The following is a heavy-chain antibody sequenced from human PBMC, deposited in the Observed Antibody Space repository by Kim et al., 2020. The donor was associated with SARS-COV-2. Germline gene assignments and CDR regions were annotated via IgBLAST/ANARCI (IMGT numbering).Heavy chain of an antibody. D-gene: IGHD2-15*01. J-gene: IGHJ2*01. V-gene: IGHV4-31*03. CDR1: GGSVSSVADY. CDR2: ISGSGIT. CDR3: AGDPTVVPQGGRCDL. Sequence: SETLSLTCSVSGGSVSSVADYWTWIRQSPGRGLEWLGFISGSGITYYNPSLKSRISISVDTSKNHFSLRLTSVTAADTAIYYCAGDPTVVPQGGRCDLWGRGTLVTVSS.